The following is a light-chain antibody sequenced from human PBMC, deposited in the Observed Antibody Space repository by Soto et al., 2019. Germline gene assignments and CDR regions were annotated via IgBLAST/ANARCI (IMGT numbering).Light chain of an antibody. CDR2: AAS. V-gene: IGKV1-27*01. J-gene: IGKJ4*01. Sequence: ILMTQSPSSLSAFVGDRVTITCRASQDIGNFLAWYQQKPGKVPKLLIYAASTLQSGVPSRFGGSGSGTDFTLSISSLQPEDVATYYCQKCKVAPFTFGGGTKVEIK. CDR3: QKCKVAPFT. CDR1: QDIGNF.